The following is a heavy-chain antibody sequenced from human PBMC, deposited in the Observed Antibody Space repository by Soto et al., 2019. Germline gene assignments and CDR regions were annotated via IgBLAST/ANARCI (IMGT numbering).Heavy chain of an antibody. J-gene: IGHJ6*02. Sequence: GESLKISCEVSGFTLTIYGMNWVRQAPDKGLEWVSTIGRGGDTFYADSVRGRFTISRDNSKNTLFLQMNSLRAEDTALYFCAKDGTTAGIHYYGMDIWGQGTTVTVSS. D-gene: IGHD1-1*01. CDR2: IGRGGDT. V-gene: IGHV3-23*01. CDR1: GFTLTIYG. CDR3: AKDGTTAGIHYYGMDI.